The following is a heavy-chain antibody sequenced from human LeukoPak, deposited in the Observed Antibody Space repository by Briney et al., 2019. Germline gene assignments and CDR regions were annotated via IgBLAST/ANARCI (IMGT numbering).Heavy chain of an antibody. D-gene: IGHD2-2*01. CDR2: INHSGST. Sequence: SETLSLTCAVYGGSFSGYYWSWIRQPPGKGLEWIGEINHSGSTNYNPSLKSRVTISVDTSKNQFPLKLRSVTAADTAVYYCARGHCSSTSCYHPWGEWFDPWGQGTLVTVSS. CDR3: ARGHCSSTSCYHPWGEWFDP. CDR1: GGSFSGYY. V-gene: IGHV4-34*01. J-gene: IGHJ5*02.